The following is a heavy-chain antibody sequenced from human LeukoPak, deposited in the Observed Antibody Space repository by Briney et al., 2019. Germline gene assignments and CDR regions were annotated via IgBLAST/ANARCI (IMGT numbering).Heavy chain of an antibody. D-gene: IGHD3-22*01. CDR1: GFTFSNYG. CDR2: ISYDGGEQ. J-gene: IGHJ3*02. CDR3: ARDHLRYYYDSSGYYYGHAFDI. Sequence: GGSLRLSCAASGFTFSNYGMHWVRQAPGKGLEWVAVISYDGGEQHYGDSVKGRFSISRDDSKNTLYLQMNSLRAEDTAVYYCARDHLRYYYDSSGYYYGHAFDIWAKGQWSPSLQ. V-gene: IGHV3-30*03.